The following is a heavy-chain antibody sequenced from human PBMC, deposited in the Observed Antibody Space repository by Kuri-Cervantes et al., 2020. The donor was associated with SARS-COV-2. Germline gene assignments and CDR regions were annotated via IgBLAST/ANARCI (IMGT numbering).Heavy chain of an antibody. J-gene: IGHJ6*02. D-gene: IGHD2-8*01. CDR1: GGTFSSYA. Sequence: ASVKVSCKASGGTFSSYAISWVRQAPGQGLEWMGWISAYNGNTNYAQKLQGRVTMTTDTSTSTAYMELRSLRSDDTAVYYCARGYCTNGVCSAYYYYYGMDVWGQGTTVTVSS. CDR3: ARGYCTNGVCSAYYYYYGMDV. V-gene: IGHV1-18*01. CDR2: ISAYNGNT.